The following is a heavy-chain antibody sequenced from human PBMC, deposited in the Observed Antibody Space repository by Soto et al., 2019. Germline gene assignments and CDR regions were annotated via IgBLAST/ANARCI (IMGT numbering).Heavy chain of an antibody. J-gene: IGHJ4*02. CDR3: ARVTYDSSGYYSY. D-gene: IGHD3-22*01. CDR2: INSDGSST. CDR1: GFTFSSYW. Sequence: PGGSLRLSCAASGFTFSSYWMHWVRQAPGKGLVWVSRINSDGSSTSYADSVKGRFTISRDNAKSTLYLQMNSLRAGDTAVYYCARVTYDSSGYYSYWGQGTLVTVSS. V-gene: IGHV3-74*01.